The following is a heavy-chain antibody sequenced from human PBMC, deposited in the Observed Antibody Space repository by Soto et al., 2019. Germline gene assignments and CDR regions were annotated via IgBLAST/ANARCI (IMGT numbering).Heavy chain of an antibody. CDR2: ISGSGGST. D-gene: IGHD3-3*01. CDR3: AKDGAHYDFWSGYYNWFDP. Sequence: GGSLRLSCAASGFTFSSYAMSWVRQAPGKGLEWVSAISGSGGSTYYADSVKGRFTISRDNSKNTLYLQMNSLRAEDTAVYYCAKDGAHYDFWSGYYNWFDPWGQGTLVTVSS. V-gene: IGHV3-23*01. J-gene: IGHJ5*02. CDR1: GFTFSSYA.